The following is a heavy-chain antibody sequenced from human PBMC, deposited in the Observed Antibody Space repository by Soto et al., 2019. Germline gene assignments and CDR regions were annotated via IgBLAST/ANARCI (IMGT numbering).Heavy chain of an antibody. J-gene: IGHJ4*02. CDR3: AKDRRDGEYNSVYDF. Sequence: QVQLAESGGDVVQPGRSLRLSCVGSGFRFSDYGMHWVRQAPGKGLEWVAMMSFDGTYNYYADSVKGRFIISRDNSKNTLYLQMNSLRAEDTAVYFCAKDRRDGEYNSVYDFWGQGTLVTVSS. D-gene: IGHD4-17*01. CDR2: MSFDGTYN. V-gene: IGHV3-30*18. CDR1: GFRFSDYG.